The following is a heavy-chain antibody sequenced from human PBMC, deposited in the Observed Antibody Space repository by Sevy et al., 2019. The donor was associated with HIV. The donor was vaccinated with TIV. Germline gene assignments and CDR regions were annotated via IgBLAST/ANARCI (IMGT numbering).Heavy chain of an antibody. CDR3: ARDASSGGLFLKDYYYFGMDV. Sequence: GGSLRLSCAASGFTFSSYAMHWVRQAPGKGLEWVAVISYDGNNKYADSVKGRFTISRDNSKNTLYLQMNSLRAEDTAVYYCARDASSGGLFLKDYYYFGMDVWGQGTTVTVSS. CDR2: ISYDGNNK. V-gene: IGHV3-30*03. CDR1: GFTFSSYA. D-gene: IGHD3-16*01. J-gene: IGHJ6*02.